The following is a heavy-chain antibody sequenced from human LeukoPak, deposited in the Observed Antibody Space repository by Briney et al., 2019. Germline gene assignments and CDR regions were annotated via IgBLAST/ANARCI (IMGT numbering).Heavy chain of an antibody. Sequence: GGSLRLSCAASGFTFSSYAMHWVRQAFGKGLEWVGRIRSKANSYATAYAASVKGRFTISRDDSKNTAYLQMNSLKTEDTAVYYCTGKQDIVVDYYYYYYGMDVWGQGTTVTVSS. CDR3: TGKQDIVVDYYYYYYGMDV. CDR2: IRSKANSYAT. D-gene: IGHD2-2*01. J-gene: IGHJ6*02. CDR1: GFTFSSYA. V-gene: IGHV3-73*01.